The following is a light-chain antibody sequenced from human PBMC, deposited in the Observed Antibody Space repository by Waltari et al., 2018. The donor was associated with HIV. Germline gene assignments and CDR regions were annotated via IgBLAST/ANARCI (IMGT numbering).Light chain of an antibody. CDR2: GAS. V-gene: IGKV3-20*01. Sequence: EIVLTQSPGTLSLSPGERATLSCRASQSVSSSYLAWYQQKHGQAPRLVIYGASSRATGIPDRFSGSGSGTDFTLTISRLEPEDFAVYYCQQFGSSTWTFGQGTKVEIK. CDR3: QQFGSSTWT. J-gene: IGKJ1*01. CDR1: QSVSSSY.